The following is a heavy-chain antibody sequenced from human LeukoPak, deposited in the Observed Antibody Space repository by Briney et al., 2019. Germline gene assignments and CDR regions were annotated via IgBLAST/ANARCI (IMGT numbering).Heavy chain of an antibody. CDR1: GFSFSIYA. V-gene: IGHV3-23*01. Sequence: GGSLRLSCAASGFSFSIYAMSWVRQAPGKGLEWVSAISGSGGSTYYAGSVKGRFTISRDNSKSTLYLQMNSLRAEDTAIYYCAKVSRPDGDFHSFDFWGQGTLVTVSS. CDR3: AKVSRPDGDFHSFDF. CDR2: ISGSGGST. D-gene: IGHD4-17*01. J-gene: IGHJ4*02.